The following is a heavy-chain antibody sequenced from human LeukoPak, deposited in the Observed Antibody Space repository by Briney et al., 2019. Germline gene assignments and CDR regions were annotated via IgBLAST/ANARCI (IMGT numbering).Heavy chain of an antibody. V-gene: IGHV1-2*02. CDR1: GYTFTDYY. CDR3: ARSTDWVSDY. J-gene: IGHJ4*02. CDR2: INPKTGGT. Sequence: ASVKVSCKPSGYTFTDYYIHWVRQAPGQGLEWMGWINPKTGGTNYPQKFQGRVTVTRDTSITTAYMELNRLKSDDTAVYYCARSTDWVSDYWGQGTLVTVSS. D-gene: IGHD3-9*01.